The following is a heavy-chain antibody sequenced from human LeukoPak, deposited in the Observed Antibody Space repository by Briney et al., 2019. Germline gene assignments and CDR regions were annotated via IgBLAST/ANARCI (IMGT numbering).Heavy chain of an antibody. CDR1: GGSFSGYY. CDR3: ARLNYDILTGYPRPRYYYYYMDV. D-gene: IGHD3-9*01. J-gene: IGHJ6*03. CDR2: INHSGST. Sequence: SETLSLTCAVYGGSFSGYYWSWIRQPPGKGLEWIGEINHSGSTNYNPSLKSRVTISVDTSKNQFSLKLSSVTAADTAVYYCARLNYDILTGYPRPRYYYYYMDVWGKGTTVTISS. V-gene: IGHV4-34*01.